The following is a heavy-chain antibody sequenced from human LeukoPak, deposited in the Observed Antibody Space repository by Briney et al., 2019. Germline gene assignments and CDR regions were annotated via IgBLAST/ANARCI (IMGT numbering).Heavy chain of an antibody. V-gene: IGHV3-23*01. CDR2: ISGSGGST. CDR1: GFTFSSYA. D-gene: IGHD2-15*01. CDR3: AKAPWGYCSGGSCYLVH. J-gene: IGHJ4*02. Sequence: PGGSLRLSCAASGFTFSSYAMSWVRQAPGKGLEWVSAISGSGGSTYYADSVKGRFTISRDNAKNSLYLQMNSLRAEDTALYYCAKAPWGYCSGGSCYLVHWGQGTLVTVSS.